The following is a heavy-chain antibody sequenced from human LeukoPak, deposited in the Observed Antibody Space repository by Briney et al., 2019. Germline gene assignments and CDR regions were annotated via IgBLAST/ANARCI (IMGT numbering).Heavy chain of an antibody. Sequence: SETLSLTCTVSGYSISSGYYWGWIRQPPGKGLEWIGSIYHSGSTYYNPSLKSRVTISVDTSKNQFSLKLSSVTAADTAVYYCASGNYYGSGSYFRWRPILTPNWFDPWGQGTLVTVSS. V-gene: IGHV4-38-2*02. CDR3: ASGNYYGSGSYFRWRPILTPNWFDP. CDR1: GYSISSGYY. CDR2: IYHSGST. D-gene: IGHD3-10*01. J-gene: IGHJ5*02.